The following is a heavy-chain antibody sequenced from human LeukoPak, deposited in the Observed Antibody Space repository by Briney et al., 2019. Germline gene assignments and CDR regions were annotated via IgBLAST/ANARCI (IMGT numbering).Heavy chain of an antibody. Sequence: SETLSLTFTGTGGSVSCHYWRWIRQPAGKGLEGIGRIYNRGSTNHNPSLKSRVTMSVDTSKTQFSQKLSSVTAADTAVYSCAREGYSSSWPFDYWGQGTLVTVSS. V-gene: IGHV4-4*07. J-gene: IGHJ4*02. CDR3: AREGYSSSWPFDY. CDR1: GGSVSCHY. D-gene: IGHD6-13*01. CDR2: IYNRGST.